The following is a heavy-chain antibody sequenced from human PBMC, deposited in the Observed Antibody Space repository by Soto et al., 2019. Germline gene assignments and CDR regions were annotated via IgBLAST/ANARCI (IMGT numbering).Heavy chain of an antibody. CDR3: TRSTPGDSSGYRGEFDP. Sequence: GESLKISCNGFGYSFTTYWIGWVRQLPGKGLEWIGLIYPGDSDTRYSPSFQGQVTISADKSISTAYLQWSSLKASDTAMYYCTRSTPGDSSGYRGEFDPWGQGTLVTVSS. J-gene: IGHJ5*02. CDR1: GYSFTTYW. CDR2: IYPGDSDT. V-gene: IGHV5-51*01. D-gene: IGHD3-22*01.